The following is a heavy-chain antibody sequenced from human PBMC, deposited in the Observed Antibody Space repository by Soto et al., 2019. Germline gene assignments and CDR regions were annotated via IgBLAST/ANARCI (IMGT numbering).Heavy chain of an antibody. D-gene: IGHD6-13*01. J-gene: IGHJ6*02. CDR3: ARLGAFYSSSWNYYYYGMDV. CDR1: GGSISSSSYY. V-gene: IGHV4-39*01. Sequence: QLQLQESGPGLVKPSETLSLTCTVSGGSISSSSYYWGWIRQPPGKGLEWIEGIYYSGSTYYNPSLKGRVTISLDTSKNQFSLKLSSVTAADTAVYYCARLGAFYSSSWNYYYYGMDVWGQGTTVTVSS. CDR2: IYYSGST.